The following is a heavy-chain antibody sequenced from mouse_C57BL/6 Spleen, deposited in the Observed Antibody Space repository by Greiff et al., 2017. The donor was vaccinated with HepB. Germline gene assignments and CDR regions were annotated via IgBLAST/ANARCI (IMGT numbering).Heavy chain of an antibody. J-gene: IGHJ1*03. CDR3: ARENYGKRYFDV. CDR1: GYTFTSYT. CDR2: INPSSGYT. V-gene: IGHV1-4*01. D-gene: IGHD2-1*01. Sequence: VQLQQSGAELARPGASVKMSCKASGYTFTSYTMHWVKQRPGQGLEWIGYINPSSGYTKYNQKFKDKATLTADKSYSTAYMQLSSLTSEDSAVYYCARENYGKRYFDVWGTGTTVTVSS.